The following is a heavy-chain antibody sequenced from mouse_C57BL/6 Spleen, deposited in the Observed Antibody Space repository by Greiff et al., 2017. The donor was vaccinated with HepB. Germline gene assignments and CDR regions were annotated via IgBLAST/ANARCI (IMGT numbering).Heavy chain of an antibody. Sequence: EVKLQESGPGLVKPSQSLSLTCSVTGYSITSGYSWNWIRQFPGNKLEWMGYISYDGSNNYNPSLKNRISITRDTSKNQFFLKLNSVTTEDTATYYCARTGWDVYYFDYWGQGTTLTVSS. D-gene: IGHD2-3*01. CDR3: ARTGWDVYYFDY. J-gene: IGHJ2*01. CDR2: ISYDGSN. V-gene: IGHV3-6*01. CDR1: GYSITSGYS.